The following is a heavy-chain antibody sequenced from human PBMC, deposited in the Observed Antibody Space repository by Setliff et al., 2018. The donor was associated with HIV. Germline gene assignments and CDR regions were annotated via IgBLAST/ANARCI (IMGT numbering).Heavy chain of an antibody. V-gene: IGHV1-18*01. CDR3: ARILVGVDDAFDI. D-gene: IGHD1-26*01. Sequence: GPSVKVSCKASGYTFTNYGISWVRQAPGQGLEWMGWISAYNGNTNYAQKLQDRVTMTTDTSTSTAYMELRSLRSDDTAVYYCARILVGVDDAFDIWGQGTMVTVSS. CDR1: GYTFTNYG. J-gene: IGHJ3*02. CDR2: ISAYNGNT.